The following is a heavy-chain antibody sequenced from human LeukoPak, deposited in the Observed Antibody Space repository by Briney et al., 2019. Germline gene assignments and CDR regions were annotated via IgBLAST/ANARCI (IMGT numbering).Heavy chain of an antibody. CDR2: LNPTSGVT. J-gene: IGHJ4*02. D-gene: IGHD5-24*01. Sequence: ASVKVSCKASGYNLIAYYIHWVRQAPGQGLEWMGWLNPTSGVTNYAQKFQGRVTMTRDTSISTAYMELSSLRSDDTAVYYCARGNAMATIRVTDYWGQGTLVTVSS. CDR3: ARGNAMATIRVTDY. V-gene: IGHV1-2*02. CDR1: GYNLIAYY.